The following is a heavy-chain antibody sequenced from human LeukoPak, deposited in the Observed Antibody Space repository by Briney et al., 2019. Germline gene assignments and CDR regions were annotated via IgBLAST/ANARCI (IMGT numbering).Heavy chain of an antibody. D-gene: IGHD3-22*01. J-gene: IGHJ3*02. V-gene: IGHV4-39*01. CDR1: GGSISSSSYY. Sequence: SETLSLTCTVSGGSISSSSYYWGWIRQPPGKGLEWIGSIYYSGSTYYNPSLKSRVTISVDTSKNQFSLKLSSVTAADTAVYYCARRGTMIVVVHGAFDIWGQGTMVTVSS. CDR2: IYYSGST. CDR3: ARRGTMIVVVHGAFDI.